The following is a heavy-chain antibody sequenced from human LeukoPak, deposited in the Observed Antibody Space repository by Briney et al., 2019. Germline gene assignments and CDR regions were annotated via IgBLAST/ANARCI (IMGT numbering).Heavy chain of an antibody. CDR3: ARQSCTNGVCYPPYY. V-gene: IGHV6-1*01. CDR1: GDSVSSNSAA. J-gene: IGHJ4*02. Sequence: SQTLSLTCAISGDSVSSNSAAWNWIRQSPSRGLEWLGRTYYRSKWYNDYAVSVKSRITINPDTSKNQFSLKLSSVTAADTAVYYCARQSCTNGVCYPPYYWGQGTLVTVSS. D-gene: IGHD2-8*01. CDR2: TYYRSKWYN.